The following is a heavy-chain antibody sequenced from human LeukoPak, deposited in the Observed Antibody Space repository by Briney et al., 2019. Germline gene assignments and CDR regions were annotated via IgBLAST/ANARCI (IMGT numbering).Heavy chain of an antibody. CDR1: GGSISSYY. CDR2: IYYSGST. J-gene: IGHJ6*04. CDR3: ARDIVVVPAAHRPFASYYYYGMDV. D-gene: IGHD2-2*01. V-gene: IGHV4-59*01. Sequence: KPSETLSLTCTVSGGSISSYYWSWIRQPPGKGLEWIGYIYYSGSTNYNPSLKSRVTISVDTSKNQFSLKLSSVTAADTAVYYCARDIVVVPAAHRPFASYYYYGMDVWGKGTTVTVSS.